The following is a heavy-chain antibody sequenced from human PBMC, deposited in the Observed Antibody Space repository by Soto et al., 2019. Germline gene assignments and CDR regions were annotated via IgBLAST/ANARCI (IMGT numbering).Heavy chain of an antibody. Sequence: PGGSLRLSCSASGFTFKNHAMHWVRQAAGKGLEYVAAVSTNGGSTEYADAVKGRFFISRDNSRDKVYLQMTSLTSEDTAVYYCAKDRVGTRNYVFIDYYYYYGMDVWGQGTTVTVSS. CDR1: GFTFKNHA. J-gene: IGHJ6*02. D-gene: IGHD1-7*01. V-gene: IGHV3-64D*06. CDR3: AKDRVGTRNYVFIDYYYYYGMDV. CDR2: VSTNGGST.